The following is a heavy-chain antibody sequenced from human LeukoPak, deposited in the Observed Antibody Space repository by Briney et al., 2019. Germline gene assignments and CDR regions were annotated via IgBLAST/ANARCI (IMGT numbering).Heavy chain of an antibody. CDR1: GFTFINAW. D-gene: IGHD4-11*01. J-gene: IGHJ4*02. V-gene: IGHV3-15*01. CDR3: TTDLPLYYSNYGFDY. Sequence: GGSLTLSCAASGFTFINAWMSWVRQAPGRGLEWVGHLKTKTEGVTTDYGAPVKGRFTISRDDSKTTLYLQMNSLKTDDTAVYYCTTDLPLYYSNYGFDYWGQGTLVTVSS. CDR2: LKTKTEGVTT.